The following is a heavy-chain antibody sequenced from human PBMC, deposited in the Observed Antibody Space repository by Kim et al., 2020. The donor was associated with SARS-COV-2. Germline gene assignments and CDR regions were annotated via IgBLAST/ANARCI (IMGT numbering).Heavy chain of an antibody. CDR3: ARLGDGDIDREG. V-gene: IGHV1-69*01. D-gene: IGHD1-26*01. Sequence: SYAPRFQGRVTITADESTSTAYRELSSLRYEDTAVYYCARLGDGDIDREGWGQGTLVTVSS. J-gene: IGHJ4*02.